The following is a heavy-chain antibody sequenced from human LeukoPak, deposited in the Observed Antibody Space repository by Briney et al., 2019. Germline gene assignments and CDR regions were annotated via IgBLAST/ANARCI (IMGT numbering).Heavy chain of an antibody. V-gene: IGHV4-4*07. CDR1: GGSISSYY. CDR3: ARATSGIVGASLFDY. Sequence: PSETLSLTCTVSGGSISSYYWSWIRQPAGKGLESIGRIYTSGSTNYNPSLKSRVTMSVDTSKNQFSMKLSSVTAADTAVYYCARATSGIVGASLFDYWGQGTLVTVSS. J-gene: IGHJ4*02. CDR2: IYTSGST. D-gene: IGHD1-26*01.